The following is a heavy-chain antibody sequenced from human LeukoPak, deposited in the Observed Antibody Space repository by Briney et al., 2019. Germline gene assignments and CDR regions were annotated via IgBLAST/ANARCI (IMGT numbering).Heavy chain of an antibody. CDR3: ARDRGYSNLDY. CDR1: GFGFSNYW. D-gene: IGHD4-11*01. J-gene: IGHJ4*02. Sequence: GGSLRLSCAASGFGFSNYWMSWVRQAPGKGLEWVANMNEDGSEKNYVDSVKGRFTISRDNAQDSLYLQMNSLRAEDTAVYYCARDRGYSNLDYWGQGTLLTVSS. V-gene: IGHV3-7*01. CDR2: MNEDGSEK.